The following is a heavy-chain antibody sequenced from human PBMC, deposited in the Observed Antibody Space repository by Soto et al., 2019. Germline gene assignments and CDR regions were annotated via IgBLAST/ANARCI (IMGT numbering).Heavy chain of an antibody. V-gene: IGHV1-18*01. CDR3: ARDRLRGYDSSGCYS. D-gene: IGHD3-22*01. J-gene: IGHJ4*02. Sequence: QVQLVQSGAELRKPGASVKVSCQAYGYRFSSYGVHWLRQAPGQGLEWMGWIDPNNGNRNYAQKFEDRLSMTTATSTNTIYMELKSLKSEDTAIYYCARDRLRGYDSSGCYSWCQGTLDTVSS. CDR1: GYRFSSYG. CDR2: IDPNNGNR.